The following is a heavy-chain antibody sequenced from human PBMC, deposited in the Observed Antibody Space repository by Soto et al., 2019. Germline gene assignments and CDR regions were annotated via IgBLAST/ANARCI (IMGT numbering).Heavy chain of an antibody. D-gene: IGHD5-12*01. CDR1: GGSVSGGSYY. J-gene: IGHJ4*02. CDR3: ARRIVATETFYY. Sequence: PSETLSLTCTVSGGSVSGGSYYWNWIRQPPGKGLEWIGYIYFSGSTNYNPSLNSRVFISVDKSKNQFSLTLTSVTAADTAVYFCARRIVATETFYYWGQGTLVPVSS. CDR2: IYFSGST. V-gene: IGHV4-61*01.